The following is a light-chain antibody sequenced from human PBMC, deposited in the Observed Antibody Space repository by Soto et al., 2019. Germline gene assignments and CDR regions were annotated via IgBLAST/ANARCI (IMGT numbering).Light chain of an antibody. Sequence: EIVMTQSPGTLSVSPGARATLSCRASQAIGTNLAWYQQRPGQAPRLLIYAASSRATDIPARFTGRGSGTEFTLTISSLQPEDFAVYFCQQYSNWPLYTFGQGTKLEI. CDR1: QAIGTN. CDR3: QQYSNWPLYT. CDR2: AAS. V-gene: IGKV3-15*01. J-gene: IGKJ2*01.